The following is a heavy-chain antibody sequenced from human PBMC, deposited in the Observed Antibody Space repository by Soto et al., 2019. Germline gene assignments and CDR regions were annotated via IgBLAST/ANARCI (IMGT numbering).Heavy chain of an antibody. CDR3: AKETGLGKTPRSTKSPYYYMDV. CDR1: GFTFSSYG. D-gene: IGHD2-2*01. Sequence: GGSLRLSCAASGFTFSSYGMHWVRQAPGKGLEWVAVISYDGSNKYYADSVKGRFTISRDNSKNTLYLQMNSLRAEDTAVYYCAKETGLGKTPRSTKSPYYYMDVWGKGTTVTVSS. V-gene: IGHV3-30*18. CDR2: ISYDGSNK. J-gene: IGHJ6*03.